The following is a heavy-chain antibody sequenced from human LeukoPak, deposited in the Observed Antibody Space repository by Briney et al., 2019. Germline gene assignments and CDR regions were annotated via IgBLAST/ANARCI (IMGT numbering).Heavy chain of an antibody. CDR2: ITPSGSTI. J-gene: IGHJ1*01. V-gene: IGHV3-11*01. D-gene: IGHD5-24*01. CDR1: GFTFSGYY. Sequence: PGGSLTLSCAASGFTFSGYYMSWVRQAPGKGLEWVSYITPSGSTIYYADSVKGRFTISRDNAKNSLYLQMDSLRAEDTAVYFCAGRDVYNSAFWGQGTLVTVSS. CDR3: AGRDVYNSAF.